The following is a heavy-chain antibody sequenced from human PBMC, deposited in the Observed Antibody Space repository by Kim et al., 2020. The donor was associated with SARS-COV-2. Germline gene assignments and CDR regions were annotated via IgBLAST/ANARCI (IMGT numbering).Heavy chain of an antibody. CDR3: ARGSYTYYYGSGSYSPNNWFDP. Sequence: ASVKVSCKASGYTFTSYDINWVRQATGQGLEWMGWMNPNSGNTGYAQKFQGRVTMTRNTSISTAYMELSSLRSEDTAVYYCARGSYTYYYGSGSYSPNNWFDPWGQGTLVTVSS. J-gene: IGHJ5*02. D-gene: IGHD3-10*01. CDR2: MNPNSGNT. CDR1: GYTFTSYD. V-gene: IGHV1-8*01.